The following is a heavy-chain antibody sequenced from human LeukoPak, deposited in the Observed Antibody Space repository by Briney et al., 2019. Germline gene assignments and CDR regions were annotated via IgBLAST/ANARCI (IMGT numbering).Heavy chain of an antibody. CDR3: ARGVGYSGYVDY. CDR1: GFAFSSYE. J-gene: IGHJ4*02. V-gene: IGHV3-48*03. D-gene: IGHD5-12*01. Sequence: GGSLRLSCAAAGFAFSSYEMNWVRQAPGKGLEWVSYISSGGSTIYYADSVKGRFTISRDNAKNSLYLRMNSLRAEDTAVYYCARGVGYSGYVDYWGQGTLVTVSS. CDR2: ISSGGSTI.